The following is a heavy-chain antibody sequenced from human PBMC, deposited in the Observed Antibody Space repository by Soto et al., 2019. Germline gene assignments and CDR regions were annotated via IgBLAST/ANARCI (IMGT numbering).Heavy chain of an antibody. Sequence: GGSLRLSCSASGFTFSSYAMHWVRKAPGKGLEYDSALSSNGGSTYYADSVNGRFTISRDNSNNTLYLQMSSLRAEDTSVYYWVKGIIVATIAYYGMDVWGQGATVTASS. D-gene: IGHD5-12*01. CDR3: VKGIIVATIAYYGMDV. V-gene: IGHV3-64D*06. CDR1: GFTFSSYA. CDR2: LSSNGGST. J-gene: IGHJ6*02.